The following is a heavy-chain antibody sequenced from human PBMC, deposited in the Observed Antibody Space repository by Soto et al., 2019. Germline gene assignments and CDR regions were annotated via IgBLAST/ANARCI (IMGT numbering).Heavy chain of an antibody. CDR3: ARDPARLHYSDY. Sequence: QLQLQESGSGLVKPSQTLSLTCTVSGASVSSGSYSWSWIRQPPGKGLEWIGYVYHSGTSYYTPSRKGLVTISLARSKNQVSLNLTSVTDADTAVYYCARDPARLHYSDYWGQGILVTVSS. V-gene: IGHV4-30-2*01. J-gene: IGHJ4*02. D-gene: IGHD6-25*01. CDR2: VYHSGTS. CDR1: GASVSSGSYS.